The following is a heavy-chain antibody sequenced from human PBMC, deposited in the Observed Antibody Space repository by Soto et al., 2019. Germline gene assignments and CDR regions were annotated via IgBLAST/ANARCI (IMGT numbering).Heavy chain of an antibody. D-gene: IGHD6-19*01. V-gene: IGHV3-23*01. J-gene: IGHJ4*02. CDR3: AKVRSGWYDLGY. CDR2: ISGSGGST. CDR1: GFTFSSYG. Sequence: GGSLRLSCAASGFTFSSYGMHWDHQAPGKGLEWVSAISGSGGSTYYADSVKGRFTISRDNSKNTLYLQMNSLRAEDTAVYYCAKVRSGWYDLGYWGQGTLVTVSS.